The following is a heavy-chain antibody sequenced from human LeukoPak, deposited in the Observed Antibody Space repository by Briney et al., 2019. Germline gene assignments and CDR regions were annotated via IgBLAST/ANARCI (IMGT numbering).Heavy chain of an antibody. J-gene: IGHJ1*01. V-gene: IGHV1-69*06. Sequence: ASVKVSCKASGGTFSSYAISWVRQAPGQGLEWMGGIIPIFGTANYAQKFQGRVTITADKSTSTAYMELSSLRSEDTAVYYCAKTDGASPEYFQHWGQGTLVTVSS. CDR1: GGTFSSYA. CDR2: IIPIFGTA. CDR3: AKTDGASPEYFQH.